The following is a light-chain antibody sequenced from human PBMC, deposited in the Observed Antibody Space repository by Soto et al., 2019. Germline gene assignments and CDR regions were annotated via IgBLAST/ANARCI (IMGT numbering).Light chain of an antibody. Sequence: QSVLTQPASVSGSPGQSITISCTGTSSDVGGYNYVSWYQQHPGKAPKLMIYDVSNRPSGVSNRFSGSKSGNTASLTISWLQAEDEADYYCSSYTSSSTPYVVGTVTKVTVL. CDR3: SSYTSSSTPYV. J-gene: IGLJ1*01. V-gene: IGLV2-14*01. CDR2: DVS. CDR1: SSDVGGYNY.